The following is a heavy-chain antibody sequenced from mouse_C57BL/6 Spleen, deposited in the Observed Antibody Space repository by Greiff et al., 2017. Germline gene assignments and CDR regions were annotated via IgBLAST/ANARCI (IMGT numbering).Heavy chain of an antibody. CDR2: IYPGDGDT. V-gene: IGHV1-82*01. CDR3: ALRLGQMDY. CDR1: GYAFSSSW. J-gene: IGHJ4*01. D-gene: IGHD4-1*01. Sequence: VQLQQSGPELVKPGASVKISCKASGYAFSSSWMNWVKQRPGKGLEWIGRIYPGDGDTNYNGKFKGKDTLTADKSSSTAYMQLSSLTSEDSAVYCCALRLGQMDYWGQGTSVTVSS.